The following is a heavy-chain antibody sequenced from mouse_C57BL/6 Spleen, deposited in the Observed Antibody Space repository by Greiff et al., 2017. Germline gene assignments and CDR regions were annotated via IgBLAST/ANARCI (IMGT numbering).Heavy chain of an antibody. J-gene: IGHJ4*01. CDR2: INPGSGGT. Sequence: QVQLQQSGAELVRPGTSVKVSCKASGYAFTNYLIEWVKQRPGQGLAWIGVINPGSGGTNDNEKFKGKATLTADKSSSTAYMQLSSLTSEDSAVYFCASGNLYAMDYWGQGTSVTVSS. V-gene: IGHV1-54*01. D-gene: IGHD2-1*01. CDR3: ASGNLYAMDY. CDR1: GYAFTNYL.